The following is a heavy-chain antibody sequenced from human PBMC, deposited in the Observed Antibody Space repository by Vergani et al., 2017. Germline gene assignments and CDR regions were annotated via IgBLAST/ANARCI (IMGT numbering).Heavy chain of an antibody. CDR1: GYSFTNYW. CDR3: ARLYGRDSSGSKYFDY. CDR2: IHPAYSDT. D-gene: IGHD3-22*01. V-gene: IGHV5-51*01. Sequence: DVHLVLSGAEVKKPGESLKISCQISGYSFTNYWIGWVRQMPGKGLEWMGTIHPAYSDTRYSPSFQGQVTIPVDKSISTAYLQRSSLRASDSAMYYCARLYGRDSSGSKYFDYWGQGTLVTVSS. J-gene: IGHJ4*02.